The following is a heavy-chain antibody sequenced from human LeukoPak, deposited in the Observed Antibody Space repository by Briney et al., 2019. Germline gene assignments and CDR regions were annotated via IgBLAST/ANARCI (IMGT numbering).Heavy chain of an antibody. Sequence: PSETLSLTCTVSGGSISSYYWNWIRQPPGKGPEWIGYISYSGSTNYNPSLKSRVTISVDTSKNQFSLKLSSVTAADTAVYYCARGRYSSAWRHWYFDLWGRGTLITVSS. CDR3: ARGRYSSAWRHWYFDL. CDR1: GGSISSYY. J-gene: IGHJ2*01. CDR2: ISYSGST. V-gene: IGHV4-59*01. D-gene: IGHD6-19*01.